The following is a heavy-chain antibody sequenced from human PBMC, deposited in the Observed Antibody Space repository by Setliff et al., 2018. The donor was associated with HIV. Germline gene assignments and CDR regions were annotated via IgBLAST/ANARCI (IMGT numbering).Heavy chain of an antibody. V-gene: IGHV4-59*08. Sequence: PSETLSLTCAVFGGSFSGYYWGWIRLPPGKGLEWIGHIYSSGSAEYNPSLKSRVTMSVDASKSQFSLRLTSVTAADTAIYYCARQVSIPGVAITPVDYWGQGALVTVSS. CDR2: IYSSGSA. J-gene: IGHJ4*02. D-gene: IGHD5-12*01. CDR1: GGSFSGYY. CDR3: ARQVSIPGVAITPVDY.